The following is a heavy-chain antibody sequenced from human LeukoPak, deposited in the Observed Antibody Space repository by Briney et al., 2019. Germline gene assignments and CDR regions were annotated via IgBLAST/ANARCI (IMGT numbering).Heavy chain of an antibody. D-gene: IGHD2-21*02. J-gene: IGHJ5*02. CDR2: IYYSGST. CDR3: ARDRGTAILNWFDP. Sequence: SETLSLTCTVSGGSISSSSYYWGWIRQPPGKGLEWIGSIYYSGSTYYNPSLKSRVTISVDTSKNQFSLKLSSVTAADTAVYYCARDRGTAILNWFDPWGQGTLVTVSS. V-gene: IGHV4-39*07. CDR1: GGSISSSSYY.